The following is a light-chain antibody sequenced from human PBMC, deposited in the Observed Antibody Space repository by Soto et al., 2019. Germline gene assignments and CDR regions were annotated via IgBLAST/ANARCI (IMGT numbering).Light chain of an antibody. CDR3: SSYTNSSSSPVV. CDR2: DVS. V-gene: IGLV2-14*01. CDR1: SSDVGGYNY. J-gene: IGLJ2*01. Sequence: QSALTQPASVSGSPGQSITISCTGTSSDVGGYNYVSWYQQHPVKAPKLMIYDVSDRPSGVSNRFSGSKSGNTASLTISGLQAEDEADYYCSSYTNSSSSPVVFGGVTQLTVL.